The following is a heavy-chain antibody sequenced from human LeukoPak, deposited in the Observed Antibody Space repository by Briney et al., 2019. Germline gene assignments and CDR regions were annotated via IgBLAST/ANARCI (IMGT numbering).Heavy chain of an antibody. CDR1: GFAFSTYE. J-gene: IGHJ4*02. CDR2: ISISVSTI. CDR3: ARDGPVTMVRGVIALHYYFDY. D-gene: IGHD3-10*01. Sequence: GGSLRLSCAASGFAFSTYEMNWVRQAPGKGLEWVSYISISVSTIHYADSVKGRFTISRDNSKNTLYLQMNSLRAEDTAVYYCARDGPVTMVRGVIALHYYFDYWGQGTLVTVSS. V-gene: IGHV3-48*03.